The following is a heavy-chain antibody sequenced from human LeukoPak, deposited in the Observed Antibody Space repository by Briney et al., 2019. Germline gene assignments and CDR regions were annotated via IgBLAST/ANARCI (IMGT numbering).Heavy chain of an antibody. Sequence: GGSLRLSCAASGFTFSSYSMNWVRQAPGKGLEWVSSISSSSSYIYYADSVKGRFTISRDNAKNSLYLQMNSLRAEDTAVYYCAKYGSGSYIRHYYYYYGMDVWGQGTTVTVSS. CDR3: AKYGSGSYIRHYYYYYGMDV. CDR1: GFTFSSYS. D-gene: IGHD3-10*01. CDR2: ISSSSSYI. J-gene: IGHJ6*02. V-gene: IGHV3-21*04.